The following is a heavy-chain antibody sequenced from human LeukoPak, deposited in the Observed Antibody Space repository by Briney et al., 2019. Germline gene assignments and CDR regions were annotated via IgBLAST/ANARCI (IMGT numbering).Heavy chain of an antibody. CDR3: ARDAYYYDSSGYYPFDY. D-gene: IGHD3-22*01. Sequence: ASVKVSCKASGYTFINYGISWVRQAPGQGLEWMGWISAYNGNTNYAQKLQGRVTMTTDTSTSTAYMGLRSLRSDDTAVYYCARDAYYYDSSGYYPFDYWGQGTLVTVSS. CDR1: GYTFINYG. V-gene: IGHV1-18*01. J-gene: IGHJ4*02. CDR2: ISAYNGNT.